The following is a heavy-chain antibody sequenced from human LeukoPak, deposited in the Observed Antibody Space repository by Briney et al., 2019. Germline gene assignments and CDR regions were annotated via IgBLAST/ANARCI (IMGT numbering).Heavy chain of an antibody. CDR1: GFTFSSYA. D-gene: IGHD2-2*02. Sequence: PGGSLRLSCTAPGFTFSSYAIHWIRQAPGKGLEWVAVISYDGSNKYYADSVKGRFTISRDNSKNTLYLQMNSLRAEDTAVYYCARSAVPAAIVLSGWFDPWGQGTLVTVSS. V-gene: IGHV3-30*19. CDR3: ARSAVPAAIVLSGWFDP. J-gene: IGHJ5*02. CDR2: ISYDGSNK.